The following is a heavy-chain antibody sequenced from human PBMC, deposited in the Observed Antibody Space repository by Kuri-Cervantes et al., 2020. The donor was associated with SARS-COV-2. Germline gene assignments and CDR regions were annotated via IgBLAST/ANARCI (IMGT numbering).Heavy chain of an antibody. CDR2: ITPIFGTA. CDR1: GGTFSTYS. CDR3: ARDVGDIAVAADYYYYGMDV. Sequence: SVKVSCKASGGTFSTYSISWVRQAPGQGLEWMGGITPIFGTANYAQNFQGRVTITADESTSTAYMELSSLRSEDTAVYYCARDVGDIAVAADYYYYGMDVWGQGTTVTVSS. D-gene: IGHD6-19*01. J-gene: IGHJ6*02. V-gene: IGHV1-69*13.